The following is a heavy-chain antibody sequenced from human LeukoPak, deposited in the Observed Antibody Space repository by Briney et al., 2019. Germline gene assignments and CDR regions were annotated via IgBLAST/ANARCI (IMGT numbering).Heavy chain of an antibody. CDR1: GFTFSSYS. V-gene: IGHV3-21*01. CDR2: ISSSSSYI. J-gene: IGHJ6*03. CDR3: ARDEYYYDSSGYGNSRWPYYYYMDV. D-gene: IGHD3-22*01. Sequence: PGGSLRLSCAASGFTFSSYSMNWVRQAPGKGLEWVSSISSSSSYIYYADSVKGRFTISRDNAKNSLYLQMNSLRAEDTAVYYCARDEYYYDSSGYGNSRWPYYYYMDVWGKGTTVTVSS.